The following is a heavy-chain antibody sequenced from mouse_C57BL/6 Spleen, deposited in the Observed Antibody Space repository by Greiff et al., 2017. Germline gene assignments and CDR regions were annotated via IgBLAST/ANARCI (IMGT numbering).Heavy chain of an antibody. D-gene: IGHD1-1*01. CDR3: ARVITTVVESVHWYFDV. CDR2: ISDGGSYT. CDR1: GFTFSSYA. V-gene: IGHV5-4*01. Sequence: EVQRVESGGGLVKPGGSLKLSCAASGFTFSSYAMSWVRQTPEKRLEWVATISDGGSYTYYPDNVKGRFTISRDNAKNNLYLQMSHLKSEDTAMYYCARVITTVVESVHWYFDVWGTGTTVTVSS. J-gene: IGHJ1*03.